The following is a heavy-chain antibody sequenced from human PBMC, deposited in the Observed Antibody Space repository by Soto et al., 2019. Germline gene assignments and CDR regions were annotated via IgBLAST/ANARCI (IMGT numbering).Heavy chain of an antibody. CDR2: INAGNGNT. Sequence: ASVKVSCKASGYTFTSYAMHWVRQAPGQRLEWMGWINAGNGNTKYSQKFQGRVTITRDTSASTAYMELSSLRSEDTAVYYCASLGYCSSTSCYGGYYYYTDVWGKGTTVTVSS. CDR3: ASLGYCSSTSCYGGYYYYTDV. CDR1: GYTFTSYA. J-gene: IGHJ6*03. V-gene: IGHV1-3*01. D-gene: IGHD2-2*01.